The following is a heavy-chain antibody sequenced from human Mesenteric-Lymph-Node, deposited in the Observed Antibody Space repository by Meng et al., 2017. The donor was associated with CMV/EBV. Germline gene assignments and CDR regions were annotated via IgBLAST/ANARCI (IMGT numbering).Heavy chain of an antibody. CDR1: GFTFSNYG. CDR3: ADGLSPHAFDI. J-gene: IGHJ3*02. CDR2: IYSGGST. D-gene: IGHD5-24*01. Sequence: GESLKISCAASGFTFSNYGMHWVRQAPGKGLEWVSVIYSGGSTYYADSVKGRFTISRDNSKNTLYLQMNSLRAEDTAVYYCADGLSPHAFDIWGQGTMVTVSS. V-gene: IGHV3-NL1*01.